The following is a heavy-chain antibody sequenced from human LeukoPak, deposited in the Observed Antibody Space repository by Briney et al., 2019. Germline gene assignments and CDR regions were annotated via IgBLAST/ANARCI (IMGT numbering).Heavy chain of an antibody. D-gene: IGHD6-19*01. CDR1: GGSISSGSYY. J-gene: IGHJ4*02. CDR2: IYTSGST. V-gene: IGHV4-61*02. Sequence: PSETLSLTCTVSGGSISSGSYYWSWIRQPAGNGLEWIGRIYTSGSTNYNPSLKSRVTISVDTSKNQFSLKLSSVTAADTAVYYCARSSGYSSGWYRVQHDYWGQGTLVTVSS. CDR3: ARSSGYSSGWYRVQHDY.